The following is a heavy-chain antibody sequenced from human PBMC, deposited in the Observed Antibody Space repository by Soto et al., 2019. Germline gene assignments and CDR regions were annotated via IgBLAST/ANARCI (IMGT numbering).Heavy chain of an antibody. Sequence: PGGSLRLSCAASGFTFSSYSMNWVRQAPGKGLGWVSYISSSSSTIYYADSVKGRFTISRDNAKNSLYLQMNSLRAEDTAVYYCASPPYYDLWSGYSHYYYYMDVWGKGTTVTVAS. CDR1: GFTFSSYS. D-gene: IGHD3-3*01. V-gene: IGHV3-48*01. CDR3: ASPPYYDLWSGYSHYYYYMDV. CDR2: ISSSSSTI. J-gene: IGHJ6*03.